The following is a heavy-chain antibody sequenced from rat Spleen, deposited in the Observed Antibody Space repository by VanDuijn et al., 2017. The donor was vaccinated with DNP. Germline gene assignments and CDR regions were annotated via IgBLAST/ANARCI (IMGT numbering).Heavy chain of an antibody. CDR3: ARGGDGYDY. CDR1: GFIFSDHN. V-gene: IGHV5-7*01. CDR2: ISYDGSST. J-gene: IGHJ2*01. D-gene: IGHD1-12*03. Sequence: EVQLVESGGGLVQPGRSLILSCTASGFIFSDHNMAWVRQAPKTGLDWVATISYDGSSTYYRDSVKGRFIISRDNAKNTQYLQMDSRRSEDTATYYCARGGDGYDYWCQGVMVTVSS.